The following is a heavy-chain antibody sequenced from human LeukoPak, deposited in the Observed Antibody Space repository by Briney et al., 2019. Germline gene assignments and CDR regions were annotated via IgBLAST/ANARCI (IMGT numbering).Heavy chain of an antibody. CDR1: GGSISSYY. CDR2: IYYSVST. V-gene: IGHV4-59*01. J-gene: IGHJ4*02. D-gene: IGHD6-19*01. CDR3: ARVRFDSSGWYGGWDY. Sequence: SETLSLTCTVSGGSISSYYWSWIRHPPGKGLEWIGYIYYSVSTNYNPSLKSRVTISVDTSKNQFSLRLSSVTAADTAVYYCARVRFDSSGWYGGWDYWGQGTLVTVSS.